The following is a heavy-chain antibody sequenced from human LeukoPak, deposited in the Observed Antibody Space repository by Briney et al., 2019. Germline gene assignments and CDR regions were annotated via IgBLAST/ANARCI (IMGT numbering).Heavy chain of an antibody. CDR1: GYSISSGYY. Sequence: PSETLSLTCTVSGYSISSGYYWGWIRQPPGKGLEWIGSIYHSGSTYYNPSLKSRVTISVDTSKNQSSLNLSSVTAADTAVYDCARGVARSSKFHFSYYFDYWGQGTLVTVSS. D-gene: IGHD6-6*01. CDR2: IYHSGST. V-gene: IGHV4-38-2*02. CDR3: ARGVARSSKFHFSYYFDY. J-gene: IGHJ4*02.